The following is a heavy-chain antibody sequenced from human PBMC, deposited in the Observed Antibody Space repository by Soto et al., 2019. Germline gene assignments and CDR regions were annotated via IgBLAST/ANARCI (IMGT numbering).Heavy chain of an antibody. CDR3: ARDRRDAGTADYYYYYGMDF. J-gene: IGHJ6*02. V-gene: IGHV4-31*03. Sequence: SETLSLTCTVSGGPLFSGVYYWTWIRHLPGKGLEWIGYISYSGTTYSNPSLRSRLSISLDSSKNHFSLRLTSVTAADTAVYYCARDRRDAGTADYYYYYGMDFWGQGTTVTVSS. CDR1: GGPLFSGVYY. D-gene: IGHD1-26*01. CDR2: ISYSGTT.